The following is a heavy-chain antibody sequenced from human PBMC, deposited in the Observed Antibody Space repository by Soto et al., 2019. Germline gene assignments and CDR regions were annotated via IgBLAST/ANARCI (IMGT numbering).Heavy chain of an antibody. Sequence: EVQLLESGGGLVQPGGSLRLSCAASGFTISSYAMSWVRQAPGKGLEWVSVVSGSAGSTYYADSVRGRFTISIDNSKNTLYLQMNSLRAEDTAVYYCAKDASSGITSFDLWGRGTLVTVSS. V-gene: IGHV3-23*01. CDR1: GFTISSYA. CDR3: AKDASSGITSFDL. J-gene: IGHJ2*01. CDR2: VSGSAGST. D-gene: IGHD3-3*01.